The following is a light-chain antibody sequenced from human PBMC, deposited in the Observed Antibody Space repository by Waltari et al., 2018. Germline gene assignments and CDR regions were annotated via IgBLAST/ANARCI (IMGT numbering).Light chain of an antibody. CDR1: SSDIGSYDL. V-gene: IGLV2-23*02. CDR2: EVT. J-gene: IGLJ3*02. CDR3: YSYANGRV. Sequence: QSAPTQPASVSGSPGQSITISCTGTSSDIGSYDLVSWYQQHPGKAPKLMIYEVTKRPSGVSTSFSGSKSGNTASLTISGLQADDEADYYCYSYANGRVFGGGTKITVL.